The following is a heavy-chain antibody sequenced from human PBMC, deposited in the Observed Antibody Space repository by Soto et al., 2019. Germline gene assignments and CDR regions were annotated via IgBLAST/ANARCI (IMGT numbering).Heavy chain of an antibody. CDR3: ARGGGFCGADCYKGGIDY. V-gene: IGHV3-30-3*01. J-gene: IGHJ4*02. D-gene: IGHD2-21*02. Sequence: QVQLVESGGGVVQPGRSLRLSCAASGFTFSPYTMHWVRQTPGKGLEWVAVISYDGSDKYYADSVRGRFTISRDNSKNTFFLQMNSLRAEDTALYYCARGGGFCGADCYKGGIDYWGQGALVTVSS. CDR1: GFTFSPYT. CDR2: ISYDGSDK.